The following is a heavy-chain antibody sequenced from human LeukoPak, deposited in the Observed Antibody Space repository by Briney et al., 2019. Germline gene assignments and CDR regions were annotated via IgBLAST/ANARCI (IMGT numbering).Heavy chain of an antibody. Sequence: PSETLSLTCTVSAGFISSYCWSWIRQPAGKGLEWIGRIYTSGSTNYHPSLKSRVTMSVDTSKNQFSLKLSSVTAADTAVYYCARDLNSSGWYGYWGQGTLVTVSS. CDR1: AGFISSYC. CDR3: ARDLNSSGWYGY. J-gene: IGHJ4*02. CDR2: IYTSGST. V-gene: IGHV4-4*07. D-gene: IGHD6-19*01.